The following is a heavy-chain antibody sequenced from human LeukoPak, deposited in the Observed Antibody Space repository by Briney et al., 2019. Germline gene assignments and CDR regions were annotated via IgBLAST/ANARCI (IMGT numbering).Heavy chain of an antibody. CDR2: VSGDGQRT. Sequence: PGGSLRLPCAAFYNYAMSCVRQAPWKGLAWLSAVSGDGQRTFYADSVKGRFTISRDNSMNQLSLQMNSLRAEDTALYYCAKEQDHRLRLSPFDYWGQGIQVTVSS. CDR3: AKEQDHRLRLSPFDY. V-gene: IGHV3-23*01. J-gene: IGHJ4*02. CDR1: YNYA. D-gene: IGHD1-14*01.